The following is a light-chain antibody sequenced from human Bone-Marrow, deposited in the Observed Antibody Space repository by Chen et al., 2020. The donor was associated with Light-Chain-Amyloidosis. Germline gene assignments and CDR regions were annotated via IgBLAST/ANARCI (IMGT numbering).Light chain of an antibody. V-gene: IGLV2-14*01. CDR1: SGDVGGDNH. CDR3: SSYTITNTLV. J-gene: IGLJ1*01. Sequence: QSALTQPASVSGSPGQSITISCTGTSGDVGGDNHVSWYQQHPDKAPKLMIYEVTNRPSWVPDRFSGSKSDKPASLTISGLQTEDEADYFCSSYTITNTLVFGSGTRVTVL. CDR2: EVT.